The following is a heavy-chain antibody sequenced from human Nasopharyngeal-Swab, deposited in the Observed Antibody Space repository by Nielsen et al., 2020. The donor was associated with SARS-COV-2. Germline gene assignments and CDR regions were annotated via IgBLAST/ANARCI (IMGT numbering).Heavy chain of an antibody. CDR1: GGTFSSYA. CDR2: IIPIFGTA. CDR3: ASGGLVRNYYYYYMDV. J-gene: IGHJ6*03. Sequence: SVKVSCKASGGTFSSYAISWVRQAPGQGLAWMGGIIPIFGTANYAQKFQGRVTITADESTSTAYMELSSLRSEDTAVYYCASGGLVRNYYYYYMDVWGKGTTVTVSS. V-gene: IGHV1-69*13. D-gene: IGHD6-6*01.